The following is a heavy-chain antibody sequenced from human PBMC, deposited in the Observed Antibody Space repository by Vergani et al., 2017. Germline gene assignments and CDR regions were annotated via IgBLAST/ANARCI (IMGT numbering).Heavy chain of an antibody. Sequence: EVQLLESGGGLVQPGGSLRLSCAASGFTFSSYAMNWVRQAPGKGLEWVSAISGSGGSTYYADSVKGRFTISRDNSKNTLYLQMNSLRAEDTAVYYCMKSTAMIRGPFGYWGQGTLVTVSS. CDR1: GFTFSSYA. J-gene: IGHJ4*02. CDR3: MKSTAMIRGPFGY. CDR2: ISGSGGST. D-gene: IGHD5-18*01. V-gene: IGHV3-23*01.